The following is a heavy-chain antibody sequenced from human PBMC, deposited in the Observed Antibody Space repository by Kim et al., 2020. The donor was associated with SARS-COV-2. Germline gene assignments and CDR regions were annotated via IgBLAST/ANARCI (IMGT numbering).Heavy chain of an antibody. Sequence: GGSLRLSCAASGFTFSSYAMHWVRQAPGKGLEYVSAISSNGGSTYYANSVKGRFTISRDNSKNTLYLQMGSLRAEDMAVYYCARDLLLLNCSGGSCYGYYYYYGMDVWGQGTTVTVSS. D-gene: IGHD2-15*01. CDR3: ARDLLLLNCSGGSCYGYYYYYGMDV. CDR1: GFTFSSYA. J-gene: IGHJ6*02. V-gene: IGHV3-64*01. CDR2: ISSNGGST.